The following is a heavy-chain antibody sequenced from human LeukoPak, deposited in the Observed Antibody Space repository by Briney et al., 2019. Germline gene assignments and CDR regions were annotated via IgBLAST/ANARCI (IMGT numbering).Heavy chain of an antibody. CDR2: ITGISTYM. J-gene: IGHJ4*02. Sequence: GGSLRLSCAASGFTFSSYSMNWVRQAPGKGLEWVSSITGISTYMYYTDSVKGRFTISRDNAKNSLYLQVNSLRAEDTAVYYCARVKSVPAARDSSLGIDYWGQGTLVTVSS. V-gene: IGHV3-21*01. CDR1: GFTFSSYS. D-gene: IGHD2-2*01. CDR3: ARVKSVPAARDSSLGIDY.